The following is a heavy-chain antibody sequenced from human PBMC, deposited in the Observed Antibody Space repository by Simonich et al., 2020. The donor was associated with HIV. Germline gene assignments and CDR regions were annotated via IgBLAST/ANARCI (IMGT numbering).Heavy chain of an antibody. CDR2: ISSSSSSI. CDR1: GFTFTGYS. J-gene: IGHJ4*02. Sequence: EVQLMESGGGLVQPGGSLRLSCAASGFTFTGYSMNWVRQVPGKGREWISYISSSSSSIYYADSVKGRFTISRDNAKNSLYLQMNSLRAEDTAVYYCARDGGVLNYWGQGALVTVSS. V-gene: IGHV3-48*01. CDR3: ARDGGVLNY. D-gene: IGHD2-8*02.